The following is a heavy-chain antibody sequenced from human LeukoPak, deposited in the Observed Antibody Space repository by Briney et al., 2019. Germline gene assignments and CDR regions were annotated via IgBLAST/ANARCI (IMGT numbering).Heavy chain of an antibody. D-gene: IGHD5-12*01. CDR2: MNPNSGNT. V-gene: IGHV1-8*01. CDR3: ARSGSRRGYSGYDGGWFDP. CDR1: GYTFTSYD. Sequence: ASVKVSRKASGYTFTSYDINWVRQATGQGLEWMGWMNPNSGNTGYAQKFQGRVTMTRNTSISTAYMELSSLRSEDAAVYYCARSGSRRGYSGYDGGWFDPWGQGTPVTVSS. J-gene: IGHJ5*02.